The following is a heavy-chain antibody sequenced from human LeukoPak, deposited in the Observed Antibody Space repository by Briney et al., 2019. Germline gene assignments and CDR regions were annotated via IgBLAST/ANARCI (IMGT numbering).Heavy chain of an antibody. D-gene: IGHD6-13*01. J-gene: IGHJ4*02. Sequence: GGSLRLSCAASGFTFSSYGMHWVRQAPGKGLEWVAVIWYDGSNKYYADSVKGRFTISRDNSKNTLYLQMNSLRAEDTAVYYCAKVRPLYSSSEGFDYWGQGTLVTVSS. V-gene: IGHV3-30*02. CDR3: AKVRPLYSSSEGFDY. CDR2: IWYDGSNK. CDR1: GFTFSSYG.